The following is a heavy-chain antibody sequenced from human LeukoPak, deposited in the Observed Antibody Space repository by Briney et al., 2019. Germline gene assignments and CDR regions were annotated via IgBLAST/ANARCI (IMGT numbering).Heavy chain of an antibody. J-gene: IGHJ4*02. CDR3: AKDRGTGTTSFDY. CDR2: IWYGGSNK. CDR1: GFTFSSYG. Sequence: GRSLRLSCAASGFTFSSYGMHWVRQAPGKGLEWVAVIWYGGSNKYYADSVKGRFTISRDNSKNTLYLQMNSLRAEDTAVYYCAKDRGTGTTSFDYWGQGTLVTVSS. V-gene: IGHV3-30*18. D-gene: IGHD1-7*01.